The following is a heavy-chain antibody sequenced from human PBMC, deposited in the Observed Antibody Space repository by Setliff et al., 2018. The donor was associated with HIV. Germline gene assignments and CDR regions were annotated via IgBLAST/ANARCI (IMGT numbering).Heavy chain of an antibody. V-gene: IGHV4-59*01. CDR2: IHYSGST. Sequence: SETLSLTCTVSGGSISSYYWSWIRQPPGKGLEWIGYIHYSGSTNYNPSLKSRVTISVDTSKNQFSLKLSSVTAADTAVYYCARNRDYYDSSGYYSYYFDYWG. CDR1: GGSISSYY. CDR3: ARNRDYYDSSGYYSYYFDY. J-gene: IGHJ4*01. D-gene: IGHD3-22*01.